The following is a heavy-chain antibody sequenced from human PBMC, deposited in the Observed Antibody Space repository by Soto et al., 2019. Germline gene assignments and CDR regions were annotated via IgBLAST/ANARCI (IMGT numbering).Heavy chain of an antibody. V-gene: IGHV4-39*01. J-gene: IGHJ6*02. CDR3: ARIAVVTGILEDYYYGMDV. D-gene: IGHD2-21*02. CDR1: GGSISSCSYY. CDR2: IYYSGSS. Sequence: SETLSLTCTVSGGSISSCSYYWGLLRQPPGVELEWIGSIYYSGSSYYNPSLKSRVTISVDTSKNQFSLKLSSVTAADTAVYYCARIAVVTGILEDYYYGMDVWGQGTTVTVSS.